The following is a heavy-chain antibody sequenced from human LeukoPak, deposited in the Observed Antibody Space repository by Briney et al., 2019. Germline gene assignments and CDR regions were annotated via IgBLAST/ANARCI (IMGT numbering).Heavy chain of an antibody. CDR3: ARQHCSGGDCYFLD. CDR2: MWYDGNNK. Sequence: SGRSLRLSCAASGFTFSSYGMHWVRQAPGKGLEWVALMWYDGNNKYYADSVKGRFTISRDNSKNTLYLQLNSLRAEDTAVYYCARQHCSGGDCYFLDWGQGTLVTVSS. V-gene: IGHV3-33*08. CDR1: GFTFSSYG. J-gene: IGHJ4*02. D-gene: IGHD2-15*01.